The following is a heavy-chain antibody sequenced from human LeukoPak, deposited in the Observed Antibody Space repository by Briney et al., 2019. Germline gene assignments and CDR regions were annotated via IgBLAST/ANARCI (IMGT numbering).Heavy chain of an antibody. J-gene: IGHJ4*02. Sequence: ASVKVSCTASGYTFTSYDINWVRQATGQGLEWMGWMNPNSGNTGYAQKFQGRVTITRNTSISTAYMELSSLRSEDTAVYYCARAQLLWFGEPSYYFDYWGQGTLVTVSS. CDR3: ARAQLLWFGEPSYYFDY. D-gene: IGHD3-10*01. CDR1: GYTFTSYD. CDR2: MNPNSGNT. V-gene: IGHV1-8*03.